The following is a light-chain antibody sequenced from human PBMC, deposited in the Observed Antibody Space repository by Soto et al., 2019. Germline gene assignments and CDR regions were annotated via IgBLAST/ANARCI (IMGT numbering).Light chain of an antibody. CDR1: SSDFGDYNY. J-gene: IGLJ1*01. Sequence: QSVLTQPASVSGSPGQSITISCTGTSSDFGDYNYVSWYQHHPGKAPKLIIFGVSNRPSGVSNRFSASKSGNTAPLTISGLQVDDEADYYCSSYAASRTRVFGTGTKVTVL. CDR3: SSYAASRTRV. CDR2: GVS. V-gene: IGLV2-14*01.